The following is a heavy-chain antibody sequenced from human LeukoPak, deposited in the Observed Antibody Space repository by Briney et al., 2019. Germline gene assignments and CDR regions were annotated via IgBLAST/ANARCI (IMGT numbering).Heavy chain of an antibody. J-gene: IGHJ4*02. CDR3: AGPGLYYFDY. V-gene: IGHV3-66*02. Sequence: GGSLRLSCAASGFTVSSNYMSWVRQAPGKGLVWVSVIYSGGSTYYADPVKGRFTISRDNSKNTLYLQMNSLRAEDTAVYHCAGPGLYYFDYWGQGTLVTVSS. CDR1: GFTVSSNY. CDR2: IYSGGST.